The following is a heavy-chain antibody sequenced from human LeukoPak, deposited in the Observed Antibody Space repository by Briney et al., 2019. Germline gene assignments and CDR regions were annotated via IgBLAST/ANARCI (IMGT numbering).Heavy chain of an antibody. J-gene: IGHJ3*02. Sequence: GESLKISCKASGYSFTSYYIGWVRQMPGKGLECMGIIYPGDSDTRYSPSFEGQVTISADKSISTAYLQWSSLKASDTAMYYCAREDYGGINDAFDIWGQGTMVTVSS. V-gene: IGHV5-51*01. CDR1: GYSFTSYY. CDR3: AREDYGGINDAFDI. CDR2: IYPGDSDT. D-gene: IGHD4-23*01.